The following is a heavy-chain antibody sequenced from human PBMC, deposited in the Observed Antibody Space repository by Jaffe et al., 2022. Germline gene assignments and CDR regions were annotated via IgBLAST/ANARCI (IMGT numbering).Heavy chain of an antibody. CDR3: ARGPSYGSGSYIDY. D-gene: IGHD3-10*01. Sequence: EVQLVESGGGLVQPGGSLRLSCAASGFTFSSYWMHWVRQAPGKGLVWVSRVRSDGSDTTYADPVRGRFTISRDNAKNTLFLQMNSLRAEDTAVYYCARGPSYGSGSYIDYWGQGTLVTVSS. CDR2: VRSDGSDT. V-gene: IGHV3-74*01. CDR1: GFTFSSYW. J-gene: IGHJ4*02.